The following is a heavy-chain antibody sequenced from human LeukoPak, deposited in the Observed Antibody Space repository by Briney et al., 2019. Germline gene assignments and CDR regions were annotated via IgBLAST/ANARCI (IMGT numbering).Heavy chain of an antibody. CDR1: GGPISSYY. J-gene: IGHJ6*03. CDR3: ARDPGYGSGRYAGIYYYMDV. CDR2: IYTSGST. Sequence: PSETLSLTCTVSGGPISSYYWSWIRQPAGKGLEWIGRIYTSGSTNYNPSLKSRVTISVDKSKNQFSLKLSSVTAADTAVYYCARDPGYGSGRYAGIYYYMDVWGKGTTVTVSS. D-gene: IGHD3-10*01. V-gene: IGHV4-4*07.